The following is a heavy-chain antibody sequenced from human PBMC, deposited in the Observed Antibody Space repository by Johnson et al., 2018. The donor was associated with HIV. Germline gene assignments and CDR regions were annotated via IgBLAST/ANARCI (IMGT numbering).Heavy chain of an antibody. D-gene: IGHD1-26*01. J-gene: IGHJ3*01. CDR2: IKYDGGRT. CDR1: GFTFSSYW. Sequence: VESGGSLRLSCAASGFTFSSYWMSWVRQAPGKGLEWVAGIKYDGGRTYYADSVKGRFTISRDNRKNSLYLQMNSLRAEDTALYYCARDPTIAWDLKGDAFDFWGQGTMVTVSS. V-gene: IGHV3-7*05. CDR3: ARDPTIAWDLKGDAFDF.